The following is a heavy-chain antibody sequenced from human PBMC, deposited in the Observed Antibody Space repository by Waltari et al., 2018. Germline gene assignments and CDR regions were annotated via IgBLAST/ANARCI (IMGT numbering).Heavy chain of an antibody. J-gene: IGHJ4*02. CDR3: VRGYGGDVY. D-gene: IGHD2-21*02. CDR1: GFPFNNFD. Sequence: QVQLVESGGGVVQPGRSLRLSCAASGFPFNNFDMHWVRQAPGKGLEWVAVIWYDGSNKYYADSVKGRFTISRDDSKNTLYLQMNSLRDEDTAVYYCVRGYGGDVYWGQGTLVTVSS. CDR2: IWYDGSNK. V-gene: IGHV3-33*08.